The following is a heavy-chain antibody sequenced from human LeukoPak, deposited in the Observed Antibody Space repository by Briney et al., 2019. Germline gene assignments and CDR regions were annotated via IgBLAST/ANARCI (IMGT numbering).Heavy chain of an antibody. D-gene: IGHD2-15*01. Sequence: GGSLRLSCTASGFTFGDYAMSWVRQAPGKGLEWVSGISGSGGSTDYADSVKGRFTISRDNSKNTLYLQMNSLRAEDTAVYYCAGYCSGGSCFRAHYYYYYGLDVWGKGTTVTVSS. CDR1: GFTFGDYA. V-gene: IGHV3-23*01. CDR2: ISGSGGST. CDR3: AGYCSGGSCFRAHYYYYYGLDV. J-gene: IGHJ6*04.